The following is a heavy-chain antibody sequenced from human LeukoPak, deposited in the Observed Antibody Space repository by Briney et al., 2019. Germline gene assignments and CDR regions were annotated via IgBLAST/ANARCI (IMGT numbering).Heavy chain of an antibody. CDR1: GFTFSSYS. Sequence: GGSLRLSCAASGFTFSSYSMNWVRQAPGKGLEWVSSISSSSSYIYYADSVKGRFTISRDNAKNSLYLQMSSLRAEDTAVYYCARDQGSSSWPFDYWGQGTLVTVSS. CDR2: ISSSSSYI. J-gene: IGHJ4*02. D-gene: IGHD6-13*01. V-gene: IGHV3-21*01. CDR3: ARDQGSSSWPFDY.